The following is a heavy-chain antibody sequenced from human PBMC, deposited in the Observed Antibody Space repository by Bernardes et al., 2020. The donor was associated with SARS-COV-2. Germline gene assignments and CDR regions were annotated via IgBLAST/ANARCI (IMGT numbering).Heavy chain of an antibody. CDR2: ISGSGVSS. J-gene: IGHJ4*02. Sequence: GGSLRLSCAASGFTFSNYAMSWVRQAPGKGLEWVSVISGSGVSSYYADSVKGRFTLSRDNSKNTLYLQMNSLRAEDTAVYYCAKSYQSQNWYSFDCWGQGTLVTVSS. D-gene: IGHD2-21*02. CDR3: AKSYQSQNWYSFDC. CDR1: GFTFSNYA. V-gene: IGHV3-23*01.